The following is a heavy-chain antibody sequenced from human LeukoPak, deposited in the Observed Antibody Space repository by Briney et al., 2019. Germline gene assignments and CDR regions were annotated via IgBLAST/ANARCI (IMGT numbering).Heavy chain of an antibody. J-gene: IGHJ4*02. D-gene: IGHD7-27*01. V-gene: IGHV3-30*18. CDR3: AKDGGLWVSAHWGDS. CDR2: ISYDGSNK. Sequence: GGSLRLSCAASGFTFSSYGMHWVRQAPGKGLEWVAVISYDGSNKYYADSVKGRFTISRDNSKNTLYLQMNSLRAEDTAVYYCAKDGGLWVSAHWGDSWGRGTLVSVSS. CDR1: GFTFSSYG.